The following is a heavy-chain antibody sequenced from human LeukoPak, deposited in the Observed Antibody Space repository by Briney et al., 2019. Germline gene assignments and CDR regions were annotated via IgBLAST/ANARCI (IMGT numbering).Heavy chain of an antibody. Sequence: GGSLRLSCAASGFTFSSYWMSWVRQAPGKGLEWVANIKQDGSEKYCVDSVKGRFTISRDNSKNTLYLQMNSLRAEDTAVYYCARGVAAAGTADYWGQGTLVTVSS. CDR3: ARGVAAAGTADY. CDR2: IKQDGSEK. D-gene: IGHD6-13*01. CDR1: GFTFSSYW. V-gene: IGHV3-7*03. J-gene: IGHJ4*02.